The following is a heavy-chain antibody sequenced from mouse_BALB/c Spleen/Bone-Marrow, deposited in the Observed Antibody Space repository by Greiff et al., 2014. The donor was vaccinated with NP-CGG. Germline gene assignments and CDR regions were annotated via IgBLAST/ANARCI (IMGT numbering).Heavy chain of an antibody. Sequence: EVNVVESGGDLVKPGGSLKLSCAASGFTFSTYGMSWVRQTPDKRLEWVAAISNGGIYTYYPDTVKGRFTISRDNAKNTLYLQMSSLKSEDTAMYYCVRPYDYGTWFAYWGQGTLVTVSA. V-gene: IGHV5-6*01. CDR3: VRPYDYGTWFAY. CDR2: ISNGGIYT. J-gene: IGHJ3*01. CDR1: GFTFSTYG. D-gene: IGHD2-4*01.